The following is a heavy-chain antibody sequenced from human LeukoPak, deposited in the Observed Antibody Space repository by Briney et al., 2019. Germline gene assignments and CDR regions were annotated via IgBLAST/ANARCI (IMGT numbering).Heavy chain of an antibody. CDR2: INPNSGGT. D-gene: IGHD3-3*01. V-gene: IGHV1-2*02. Sequence: GASVKVSCKASGYTFTCYYMHWVRQAPGQGLEWMGWINPNSGGTNYAQKFQGRVTMTRDTSISTAYMELSRLRSDDTAVYCCARAYVLRFSPNWFDPWGQGTLVTVSS. CDR3: ARAYVLRFSPNWFDP. CDR1: GYTFTCYY. J-gene: IGHJ5*02.